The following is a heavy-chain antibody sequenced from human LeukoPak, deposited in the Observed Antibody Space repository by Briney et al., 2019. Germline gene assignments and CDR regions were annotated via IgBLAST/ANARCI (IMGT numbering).Heavy chain of an antibody. CDR2: IGSSGGST. CDR3: ARDECSSTSCLDYYGMDV. D-gene: IGHD2-2*01. J-gene: IGHJ6*02. CDR1: GFNFITAA. V-gene: IGHV3-23*01. Sequence: GGSLRLSCAASGFNFITAAMTWVRQAPGKGLEWVSLIGSSGGSTYYADSVKGRFTISRDNSNHTLSLQMNSLRVEDTAIYYCARDECSSTSCLDYYGMDVWGQGTTVTVSS.